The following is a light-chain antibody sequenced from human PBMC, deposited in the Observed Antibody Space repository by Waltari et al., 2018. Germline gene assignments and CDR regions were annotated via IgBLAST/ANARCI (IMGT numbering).Light chain of an antibody. J-gene: IGKJ3*01. CDR2: KAS. V-gene: IGKV1-5*03. Sequence: DIQMTQSPATLSASVGDRVIITCRAGQSISSWLVWYQQKPGKAPKLLIYKASSLESGVPSRFSGSGSGTEFTLTISSLQPDDFATYDCQQYNSYPVTFGPGTKVDIK. CDR3: QQYNSYPVT. CDR1: QSISSW.